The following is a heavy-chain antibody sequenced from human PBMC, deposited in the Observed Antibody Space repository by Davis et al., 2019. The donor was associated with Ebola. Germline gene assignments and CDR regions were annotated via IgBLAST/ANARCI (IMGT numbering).Heavy chain of an antibody. CDR2: IIPILGIA. Sequence: SVKVSCKASGGTFSSHTISWVRQAPGQGLEWMGRIIPILGIANYAQKFQGRVTITADKSTSTAYMELSSLRSEDTAVYYCARDPPFLTAAATGDWGQGTLVTVSS. V-gene: IGHV1-69*04. CDR1: GGTFSSHT. CDR3: ARDPPFLTAAATGD. J-gene: IGHJ4*02. D-gene: IGHD6-13*01.